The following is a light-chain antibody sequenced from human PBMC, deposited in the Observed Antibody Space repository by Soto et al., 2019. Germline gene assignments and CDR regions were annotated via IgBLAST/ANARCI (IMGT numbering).Light chain of an antibody. CDR1: QGISNY. Sequence: DIQMTQSPSSLSASVGDRVTLTCRASQGISNYLAWYQQKPGKVPKLLIYAASTLQSGVPSRFSGSGSGTDFTLTIDSLQPEDVATYYCQKYNSAPRTFGQGTKVEIK. CDR3: QKYNSAPRT. V-gene: IGKV1-27*01. J-gene: IGKJ1*01. CDR2: AAS.